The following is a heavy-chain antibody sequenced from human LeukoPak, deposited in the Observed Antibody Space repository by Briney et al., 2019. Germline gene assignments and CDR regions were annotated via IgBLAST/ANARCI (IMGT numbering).Heavy chain of an antibody. CDR3: ARPLESYYYMDV. CDR2: ISYDGSNK. CDR1: GFTFSSYA. V-gene: IGHV3-30*04. J-gene: IGHJ6*03. D-gene: IGHD3-3*01. Sequence: GRSLRLSCAASGFTFSSYAMHWVRQAPGKGLEWVAVISYDGSNKYYADSVKGRFTISRDNAKNSLYLQMNSLRAEDTAVYYCARPLESYYYMDVWGKGTTVTVSS.